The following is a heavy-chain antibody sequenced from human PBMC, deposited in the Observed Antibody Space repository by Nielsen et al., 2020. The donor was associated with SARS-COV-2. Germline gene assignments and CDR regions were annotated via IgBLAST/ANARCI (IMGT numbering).Heavy chain of an antibody. CDR3: ARPYDSSGYYYYGMDV. D-gene: IGHD3-22*01. CDR2: ISSSGSTI. J-gene: IGHJ6*02. CDR1: GFTFSSYE. V-gene: IGHV3-48*03. Sequence: GESLKISCAASGFTFSSYEMNWVCQAPGKGLEWVSYISSSGSTIYYADSVKGRFTISRDNAKNSLYLQMNSLRAEDTAVYYCARPYDSSGYYYYGMDVWGQGTTVTVSS.